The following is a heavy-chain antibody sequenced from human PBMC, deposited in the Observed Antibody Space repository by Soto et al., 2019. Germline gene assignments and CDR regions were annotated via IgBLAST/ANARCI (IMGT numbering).Heavy chain of an antibody. J-gene: IGHJ5*02. D-gene: IGHD3-22*01. CDR1: GFTFSGSA. CDR2: IRSKPNSYAT. CDR3: TRDPRNYYDRIGSANWFDP. V-gene: IGHV3-73*01. Sequence: PGGSLRLSCAASGFTFSGSAMHWVRQASGKGLEWVGRIRSKPNSYATAYAASVKGRFTISRDDSKDTAYLQMNSLKTEDTAVYYCTRDPRNYYDRIGSANWFDPWGQGTLVTVSS.